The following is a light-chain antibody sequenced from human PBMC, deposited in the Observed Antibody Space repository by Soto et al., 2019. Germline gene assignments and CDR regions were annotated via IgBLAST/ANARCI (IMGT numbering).Light chain of an antibody. V-gene: IGKV1-5*01. CDR2: AAS. Sequence: DIQMTQSPSTLSGSVGDRVTITCRASQTISSWLAWYQQKPGKAPKLLIYAASSLQSGVPSRFSGSGSGTDFTLTISRLEPEDFAVYYCQQHGDSLTFGGGTKVDIK. CDR3: QQHGDSLT. CDR1: QTISSW. J-gene: IGKJ4*01.